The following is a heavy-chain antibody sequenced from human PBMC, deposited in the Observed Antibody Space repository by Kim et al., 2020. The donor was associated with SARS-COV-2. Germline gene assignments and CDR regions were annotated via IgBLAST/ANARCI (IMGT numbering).Heavy chain of an antibody. D-gene: IGHD4-17*01. CDR2: ISYDGSNK. V-gene: IGHV3-30*18. Sequence: GGSLRLSCAASGFTFSSYGMHWVRQAPGKGLEWVAVISYDGSNKYYADSVKGRFTISRDNSKNTLYLQMNSLRAEDTAVYYCAKNLYGGNGLGYWGQGTLVTVSS. CDR3: AKNLYGGNGLGY. CDR1: GFTFSSYG. J-gene: IGHJ4*02.